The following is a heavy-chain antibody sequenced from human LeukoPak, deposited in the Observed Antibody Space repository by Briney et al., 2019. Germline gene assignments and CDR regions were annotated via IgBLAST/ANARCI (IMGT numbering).Heavy chain of an antibody. CDR1: SGSISSSTYY. J-gene: IGHJ4*02. CDR3: ARYSGSYRCFDY. D-gene: IGHD1-26*01. V-gene: IGHV4-39*07. Sequence: SETLSLTCTVSSGSISSSTYYWGWIRQPPGKGLEWIGTIYYTGSTYYNPSLKSRVTISVDTSKNQFSLKLSSVTAADTAVYYCARYSGSYRCFDYWGQGTLVTVSS. CDR2: IYYTGST.